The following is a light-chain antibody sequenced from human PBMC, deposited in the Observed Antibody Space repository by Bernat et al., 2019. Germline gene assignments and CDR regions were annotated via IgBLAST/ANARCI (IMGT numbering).Light chain of an antibody. CDR2: EFT. CDR3: CSSAGPPIYVL. V-gene: IGLV2-23*02. CDR1: ISDIWSYNV. J-gene: IGLJ3*02. Sequence: QSALTQPASVSGSPGQSITISCTGTISDIWSYNVVSWYQQHPGKAPKLVIYEFTKRPSGVSERFSGSKSANTASLTISGLQPEDEAHYYGCSSAGPPIYVLFGGGTKLTVL.